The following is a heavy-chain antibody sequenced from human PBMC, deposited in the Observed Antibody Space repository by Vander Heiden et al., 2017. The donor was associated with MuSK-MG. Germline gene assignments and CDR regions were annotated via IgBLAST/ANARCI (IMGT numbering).Heavy chain of an antibody. V-gene: IGHV4-39*01. D-gene: IGHD3-3*01. CDR2: IYYSGST. CDR3: ARLYDFLDP. J-gene: IGHJ5*02. CDR1: GGSISSSSYY. Sequence: QLQLQESGSGLVKPSETLSLTCTVSGGSISSSSYYWSWISQPPGKGLEWSGSIYYSGSTYYNPSLKSRVTISVDTSKNQFSLQLSSVTAADTGVYYCARLYDFLDPWGDGTLVTVAS.